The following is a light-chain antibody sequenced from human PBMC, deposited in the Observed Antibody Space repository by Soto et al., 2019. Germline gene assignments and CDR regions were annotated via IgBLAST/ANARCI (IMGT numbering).Light chain of an antibody. CDR1: QSVSSQ. CDR2: DAS. V-gene: IGKV3-11*01. CDR3: QQRSNWPLT. Sequence: EVVLTQSPATLSLSPGVRATLSCRASQSVSSQLAWYQQKPGQAPRLLIYDASNRATGIPARFSGSGSGTDFTLTISSLEPEDFAVYYCQQRSNWPLTFGGGTKVDIK. J-gene: IGKJ4*01.